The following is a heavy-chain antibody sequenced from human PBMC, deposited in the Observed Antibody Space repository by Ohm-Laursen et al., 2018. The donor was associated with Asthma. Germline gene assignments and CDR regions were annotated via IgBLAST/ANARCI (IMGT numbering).Heavy chain of an antibody. D-gene: IGHD6-6*01. CDR2: ISWNSGSI. CDR3: AKSRYSSSSRAFDY. J-gene: IGHJ4*02. V-gene: IGHV3-9*01. Sequence: RSLRLSCAASGFTFDDYAMHWVRQAPGKGLEWVSGISWNSGSIGYADSVKGRFTISRDNAKNSLYLQMNSLRAEDTALYYCAKSRYSSSSRAFDYWGQGTLVTVSS. CDR1: GFTFDDYA.